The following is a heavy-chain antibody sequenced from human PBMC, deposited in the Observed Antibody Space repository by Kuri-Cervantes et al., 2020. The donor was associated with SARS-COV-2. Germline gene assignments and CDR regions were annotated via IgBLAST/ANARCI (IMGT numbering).Heavy chain of an antibody. Sequence: ASVKVSCKASGYTFTSYGISWVRQAPGQGLEWMGWISAYNSNTNYAQKLQGRVTMTTDTSTSTAYMELRSLRSDDTAVYYCASTSCSGGSCYSGYYYGMDVWGQGTTVTVSS. CDR3: ASTSCSGGSCYSGYYYGMDV. V-gene: IGHV1-18*04. CDR1: GYTFTSYG. J-gene: IGHJ6*02. D-gene: IGHD2-15*01. CDR2: ISAYNSNT.